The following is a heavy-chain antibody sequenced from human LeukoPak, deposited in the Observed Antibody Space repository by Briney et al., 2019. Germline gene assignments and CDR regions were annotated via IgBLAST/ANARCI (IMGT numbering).Heavy chain of an antibody. CDR3: ATGVLPSGSYPVDYYYYMDV. V-gene: IGHV1-2*02. CDR1: GYTFTGYY. J-gene: IGHJ6*03. Sequence: ASVKVSCKTSGYTFTGYYIHWVRQAPGQGLEWMGWINPNSGDTNYARRFQGRVTMTRDTSINTAYMEVSRLRSDDTAVYYCATGVLPSGSYPVDYYYYMDVWGKGTTVTVSS. CDR2: INPNSGDT. D-gene: IGHD1-26*01.